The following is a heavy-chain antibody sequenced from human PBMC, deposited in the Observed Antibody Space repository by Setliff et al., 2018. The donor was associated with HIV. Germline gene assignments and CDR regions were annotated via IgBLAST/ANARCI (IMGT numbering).Heavy chain of an antibody. J-gene: IGHJ5*02. CDR2: IYYSGST. Sequence: SETLSLTCTVSGGSIRGHYWSWIRQPPGKGLEWIGTIYYSGSTYYKPSLKSRGTISVDTYKNQFYLKLNSVTAADSAVYYCTLTSRLDGYIDPWGQGTLVTVSS. CDR1: GGSIRGHY. CDR3: TLTSRLDGYIDP. V-gene: IGHV4-59*11. D-gene: IGHD5-12*01.